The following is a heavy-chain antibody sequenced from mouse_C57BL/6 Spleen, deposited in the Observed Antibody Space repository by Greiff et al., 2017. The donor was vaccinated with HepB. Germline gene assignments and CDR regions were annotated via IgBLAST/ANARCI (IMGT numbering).Heavy chain of an antibody. CDR2: IYPGDGDT. CDR1: GYAFSSYW. J-gene: IGHJ2*01. Sequence: QVQLQQSGAELVKPGASVKISCKASGYAFSSYWMNWVKQRPGKGLEWIGQIYPGDGDTNYNGKFKGKATLTADKSSSTAYMQLSSLTSEDSAVYFCARSMGTYYSNSFDYWGQGTTLTVSS. V-gene: IGHV1-80*01. D-gene: IGHD2-5*01. CDR3: ARSMGTYYSNSFDY.